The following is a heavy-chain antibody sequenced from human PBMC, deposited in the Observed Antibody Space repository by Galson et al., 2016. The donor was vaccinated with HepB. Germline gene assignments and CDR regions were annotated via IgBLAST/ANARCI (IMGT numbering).Heavy chain of an antibody. J-gene: IGHJ4*02. Sequence: SLRLSCAASGFNFRRYGMHWVRQAPGRGLEWVAVICHDEITKYYADSVKGRFAISRDNSKNTVYLQIDTLRIEDTAVYYCARDYVPAELTAHRWGNGGPDSWGQGTLFTVSS. CDR1: GFNFRRYG. V-gene: IGHV3-33*01. CDR2: ICHDEITK. D-gene: IGHD3-16*01. CDR3: ARDYVPAELTAHRWGNGGPDS.